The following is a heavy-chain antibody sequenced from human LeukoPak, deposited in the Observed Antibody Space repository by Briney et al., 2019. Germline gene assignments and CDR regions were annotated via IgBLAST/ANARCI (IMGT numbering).Heavy chain of an antibody. CDR1: GLAFSAYK. Sequence: GGSLRLSCAASGLAFSAYKMHWVRQAPRKGLVWVSRISTDGYTTDYADFVQGRFTASRDNTKNTWSLEMNSLRAEDTAVYYCVVSGSPGYWGQGTLVTVSS. V-gene: IGHV3-74*01. J-gene: IGHJ4*02. CDR3: VVSGSPGY. CDR2: ISTDGYTT. D-gene: IGHD2-15*01.